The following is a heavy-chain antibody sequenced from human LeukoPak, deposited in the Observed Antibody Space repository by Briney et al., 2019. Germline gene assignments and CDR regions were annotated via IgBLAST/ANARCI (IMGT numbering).Heavy chain of an antibody. CDR1: GFTFSSYG. CDR3: AKAPVTTCSGAYCYPFDY. V-gene: IGHV3-23*01. J-gene: IGHJ4*02. CDR2: ISGSGDRT. D-gene: IGHD2-15*01. Sequence: GGSLRLSCDASGFTFSSYGLSWVRQAPGKGLMWVAGISGSGDRTSYADSVKGRFTISRDSSKNTLYLQMNSLRAGDAAVYYCAKAPVTTCSGAYCYPFDYWSQGTLVTVSS.